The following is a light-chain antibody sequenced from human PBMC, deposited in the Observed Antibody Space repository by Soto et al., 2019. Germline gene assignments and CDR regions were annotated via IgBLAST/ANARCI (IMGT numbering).Light chain of an antibody. CDR1: SSVVGGYNY. V-gene: IGLV2-8*01. Sequence: QSVLTQPPSASGSPGQSVTISCTGTSSVVGGYNYVSWYQQHPGKAPKLMIYKVNKRPSGVPDRFSGSKSGNTASLTVSGLQAEDEADYYCSSFAGSTVVFGGGTQLTVL. CDR3: SSFAGSTVV. CDR2: KVN. J-gene: IGLJ2*01.